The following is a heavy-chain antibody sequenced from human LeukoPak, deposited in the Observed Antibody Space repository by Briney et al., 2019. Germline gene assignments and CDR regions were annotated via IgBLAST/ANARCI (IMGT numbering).Heavy chain of an antibody. CDR2: MYHSGNT. CDR1: GYSISSGYY. CDR3: ARDRETHWFDP. J-gene: IGHJ5*02. V-gene: IGHV4-38-2*02. Sequence: SETLSLTCTVSGYSISSGYYWAWIRQPPGKGLEWIGSMYHSGNTYYNPSLKSRVTIAVDTSKNQFSLKLSSVTAADTAVYYCARDRETHWFDPWGQGTLVTVSS.